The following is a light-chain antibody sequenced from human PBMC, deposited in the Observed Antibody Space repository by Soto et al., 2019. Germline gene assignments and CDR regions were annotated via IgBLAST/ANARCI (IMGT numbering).Light chain of an antibody. J-gene: IGKJ1*01. V-gene: IGKV1-39*01. CDR3: QQSYNAPRT. CDR1: ENIPGY. CDR2: AAS. Sequence: DLPMTQSPSSLSASVGDRVTITCRASENIPGYVHWYQQRLGQAPKLLIYAASRLQSGVSSRFSGSESRTEFTLTISSLQREDSATYYCQQSYNAPRTLGQGTKVDIK.